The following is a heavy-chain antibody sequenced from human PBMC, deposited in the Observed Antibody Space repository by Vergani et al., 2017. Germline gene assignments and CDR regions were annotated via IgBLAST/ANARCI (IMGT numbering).Heavy chain of an antibody. Sequence: QMQLQESGPGLVKPSETLSLTCTVSGDSISTSSYAWGWIRQPPGKTLEWIGTVFYGGRTYYNPSLKSRVTLSLDTSKNQISLHLTSVTAADTAVYYFAIHISVVRPSFMSACDYWGQGTLVTVSS. V-gene: IGHV4-39*01. J-gene: IGHJ4*02. D-gene: IGHD2-21*01. CDR3: AIHISVVRPSFMSACDY. CDR1: GDSISTSSYA. CDR2: VFYGGRT.